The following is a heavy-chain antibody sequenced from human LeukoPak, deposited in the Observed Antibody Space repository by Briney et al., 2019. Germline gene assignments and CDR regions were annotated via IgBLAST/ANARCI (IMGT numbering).Heavy chain of an antibody. CDR3: AKYPPNQLLKD. D-gene: IGHD2-2*01. J-gene: IGHJ4*02. CDR1: GFTSSSYA. V-gene: IGHV3-23*01. CDR2: ISGSGGST. Sequence: GGSLRLSCAASGFTSSSYAMSWVRQAPGKGLEWVSVISGSGGSTYYADSVKGRFTISRDNSKNTLYLQMNSLRAEDTAVYYCAKYPPNQLLKDWGQGTLVTVSS.